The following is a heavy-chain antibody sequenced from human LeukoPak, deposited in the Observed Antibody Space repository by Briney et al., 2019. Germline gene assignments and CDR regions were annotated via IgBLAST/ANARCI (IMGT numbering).Heavy chain of an antibody. CDR3: ARRASRGGSSHYYFDY. CDR2: IYHSGST. Sequence: SETLSLTCAVSGGSISSSNWWSWVRQPPGKGLEWIGEIYHSGSTNYNPSLKSRVTISVDTSKNQFSLKLSSVTAADTAVYYCARRASRGGSSHYYFDYWGQGTLVTVSS. V-gene: IGHV4-4*02. J-gene: IGHJ4*02. D-gene: IGHD2-15*01. CDR1: GGSISSSNW.